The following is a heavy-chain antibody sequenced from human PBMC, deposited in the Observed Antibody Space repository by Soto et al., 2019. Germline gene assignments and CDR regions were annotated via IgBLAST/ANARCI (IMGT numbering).Heavy chain of an antibody. CDR2: IYYSGSA. J-gene: IGHJ4*02. CDR3: LRSHGGY. V-gene: IGHV4-59*03. Sequence: SETLSLTCNVSGGSIENAYWSWFRQPPGERLELIGYIYYSGSADCSPSLKSRVSMSVDTSKNQFSLKLKSVTAADTAVYYCLRSHGGYWGQGIQVTVSS. CDR1: GGSIENAY.